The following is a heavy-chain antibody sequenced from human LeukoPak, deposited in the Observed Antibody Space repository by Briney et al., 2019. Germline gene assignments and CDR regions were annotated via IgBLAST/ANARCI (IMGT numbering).Heavy chain of an antibody. J-gene: IGHJ6*03. CDR2: INPSGGST. D-gene: IGHD3-10*01. Sequence: ASVKVSCKASGYTFTSYYMHWVRQAPGQGLEWMGIINPSGGSTSYAQKFQGRVTMTRDTSPSTAYMELSSLRSEDTAVYYCARTYYGSGSYYRYYYYYYMDVWGKGTTVTVSS. CDR1: GYTFTSYY. V-gene: IGHV1-46*01. CDR3: ARTYYGSGSYYRYYYYYYMDV.